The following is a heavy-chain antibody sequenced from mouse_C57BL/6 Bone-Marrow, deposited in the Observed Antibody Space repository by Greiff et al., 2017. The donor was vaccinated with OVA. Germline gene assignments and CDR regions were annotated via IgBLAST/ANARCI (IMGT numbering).Heavy chain of an antibody. CDR1: GYAFSSSW. Sequence: QVQLQQSGPELVKPGASVKISCKASGYAFSSSWMNWVKQRPGTGLEWIGRIYPGDGDTNYNGQFKGKATLTADKSSSTAYMQLSSLTSEDSAVYFCARWGYIYYFDYWGQGTTLTVSS. CDR3: ARWGYIYYFDY. D-gene: IGHD2-2*01. V-gene: IGHV1-82*01. J-gene: IGHJ2*01. CDR2: IYPGDGDT.